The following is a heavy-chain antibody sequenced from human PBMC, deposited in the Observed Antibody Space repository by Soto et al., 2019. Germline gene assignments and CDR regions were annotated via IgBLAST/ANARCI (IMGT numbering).Heavy chain of an antibody. CDR1: GYTFTTFG. V-gene: IGHV1-18*01. D-gene: IGHD6-6*01. Sequence: GASVKVSCKASGYTFTTFGLSWVRQAPGQGLEWMGWISAYNGDTKYARKFQGRVTMTTDTSTSTAYMEVRSLRSDDTAIYYCARDWIAARPGWFDPWGQGTLVTVSS. J-gene: IGHJ5*02. CDR3: ARDWIAARPGWFDP. CDR2: ISAYNGDT.